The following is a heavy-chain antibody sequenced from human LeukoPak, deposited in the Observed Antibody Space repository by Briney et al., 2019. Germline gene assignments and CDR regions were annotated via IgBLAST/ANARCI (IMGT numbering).Heavy chain of an antibody. V-gene: IGHV4-59*01. J-gene: IGHJ4*02. CDR1: GGSISSYY. Sequence: SETLSLTCTVSGGSISSYYWSWIRQPPGKGLEWIGYIYYGGSTNYNPSLKSRVTISVDTSKNQFSLKLSSVTAADTAVYYCASGADFGFDYWGQGTLVTVSS. D-gene: IGHD3-3*01. CDR2: IYYGGST. CDR3: ASGADFGFDY.